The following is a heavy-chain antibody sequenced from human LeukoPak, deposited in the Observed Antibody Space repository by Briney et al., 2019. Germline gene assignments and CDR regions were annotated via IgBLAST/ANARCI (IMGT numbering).Heavy chain of an antibody. D-gene: IGHD3-10*01. J-gene: IGHJ4*02. CDR3: AKAPRPYGSGSYGQS. CDR2: ISWDGGST. Sequence: GGSLRLSCAASGFTFDDYAMRWGCEAPGKGLGWVSLISWDGGSTYYADSLKGRFTISRDNSKNSLYLQMHSLRAEDTALYYCAKAPRPYGSGSYGQSWGQGTLVTVSS. V-gene: IGHV3-43D*03. CDR1: GFTFDDYA.